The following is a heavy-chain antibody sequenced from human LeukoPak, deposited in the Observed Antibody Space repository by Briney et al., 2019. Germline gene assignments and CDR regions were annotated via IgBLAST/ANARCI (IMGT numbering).Heavy chain of an antibody. D-gene: IGHD4-17*01. V-gene: IGHV4-39*01. CDR2: IYYSGSA. J-gene: IGHJ4*02. Sequence: SETLSLTCSVSGGSISSNGYYWGWIRQPPGKGLELIGAIYYSGSAYYNPSLESRVTISVDTSKNQFSLKVTSVTAADTAVYYCARAYGARPYYYFDYWGQGTLVTVSS. CDR3: ARAYGARPYYYFDY. CDR1: GGSISSNGYY.